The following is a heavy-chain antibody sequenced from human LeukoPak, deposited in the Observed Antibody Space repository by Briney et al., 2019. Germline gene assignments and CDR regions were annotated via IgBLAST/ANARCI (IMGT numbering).Heavy chain of an antibody. CDR3: AREPHSSSWVFDN. CDR1: GYTFSNYG. V-gene: IGHV1-18*01. CDR2: ISAYNDNT. J-gene: IGHJ4*02. D-gene: IGHD6-13*01. Sequence: ASVKVSCKASGYTFSNYGISWVRQAPGQGREWMGWISAYNDNTNYAQKLQGRITMTTDTSTSTAYMELRSLRSDDTAVYYCAREPHSSSWVFDNWGQGTLVTVSS.